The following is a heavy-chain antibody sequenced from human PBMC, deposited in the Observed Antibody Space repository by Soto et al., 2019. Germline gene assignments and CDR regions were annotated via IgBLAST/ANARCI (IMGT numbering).Heavy chain of an antibody. CDR3: ARASGYQLRLGV. V-gene: IGHV4-59*08. J-gene: IGHJ6*02. CDR1: GGSISSYY. CDR2: IYYSGST. Sequence: SETLSLTCTVSGGSISSYYWSWIRQPPGKGLESIGYIYYSGSTNYNPSLKSRLTISVDTSKNQFSLKLTSVTAADTAVYYCARASGYQLRLGVWGQGTTVTVSS. D-gene: IGHD2-2*01.